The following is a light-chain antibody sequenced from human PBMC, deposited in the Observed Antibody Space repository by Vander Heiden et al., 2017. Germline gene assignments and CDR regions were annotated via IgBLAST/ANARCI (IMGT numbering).Light chain of an antibody. V-gene: IGKV1-39*01. J-gene: IGKJ3*01. CDR2: AAS. CDR1: QSISSY. CDR3: QQSYSTPFT. Sequence: DIQMTQSPSSLSASVGDRVTITCRASQSISSYLNLYQQKPGKAPKRLIYAASSLQSGVPSRFSGSGSVTDFTLTISSLQPEDFATYYCQQSYSTPFTFGPGTKVDIK.